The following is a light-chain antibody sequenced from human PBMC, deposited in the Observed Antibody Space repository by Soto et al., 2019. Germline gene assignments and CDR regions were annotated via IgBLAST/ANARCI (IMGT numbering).Light chain of an antibody. CDR3: QQSYSTPSIT. CDR1: QSISSY. J-gene: IGKJ5*01. CDR2: AAS. V-gene: IGKV1-39*01. Sequence: DIQMTQSPSSLSASVGDRVTITCRASQSISSYLNWYQQKPGKAPKLLIYAASSLQSGVPSRFSGSGSGTDFTLTTSSLQPEDFANYYCQQSYSTPSITFGQGTRLEIK.